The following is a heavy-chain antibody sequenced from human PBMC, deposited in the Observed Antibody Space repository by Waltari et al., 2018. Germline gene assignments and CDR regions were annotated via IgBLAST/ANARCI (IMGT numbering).Heavy chain of an antibody. J-gene: IGHJ4*02. CDR3: AGDYNSSSYRFDF. CDR1: GGSISTYH. V-gene: IGHV4-59*01. CDR2: IYYSGST. D-gene: IGHD3-10*01. Sequence: QVQLQESGPGLVKPSETLSLTCTVSGGSISTYHWSWIREPPGGGLEWIGYIYYSGSTTYNPSLTSRISMSLDTSRNQFSLKMSSVTADDTAIYYCAGDYNSSSYRFDFWGQGTLVTVSS.